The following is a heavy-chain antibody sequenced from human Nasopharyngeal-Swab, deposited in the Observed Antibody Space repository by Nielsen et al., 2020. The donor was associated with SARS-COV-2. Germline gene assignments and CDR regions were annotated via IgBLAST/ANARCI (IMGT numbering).Heavy chain of an antibody. V-gene: IGHV3-9*01. Sequence: GGSLRLSCAASGFTFDDYAMHWVRQAPGKGLEWVSGISWNSGSIGYADSVKGRFTISRDNAKNSLYLQMNSLRAEDTAVYYCARGIVLWFGELFSPFDYWGQGTLVTVSS. D-gene: IGHD3-10*01. CDR1: GFTFDDYA. J-gene: IGHJ4*02. CDR2: ISWNSGSI. CDR3: ARGIVLWFGELFSPFDY.